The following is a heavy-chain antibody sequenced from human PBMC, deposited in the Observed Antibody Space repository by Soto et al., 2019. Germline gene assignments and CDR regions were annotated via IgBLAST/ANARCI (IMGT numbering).Heavy chain of an antibody. J-gene: IGHJ6*02. V-gene: IGHV1-18*04. Sequence: QVQLVQSGAEVKRPGASLKVSCKASGYTFTSYGINWVRQAPGQVLEWMGWTSPYTGNTNYAQEFQGRVTMTADTSTSTAYMEMRRLRSDDTAVYFYAREKGKAVTGTDYYYGMDVWGQGTTVTVSS. CDR2: TSPYTGNT. CDR3: AREKGKAVTGTDYYYGMDV. D-gene: IGHD6-19*01. CDR1: GYTFTSYG.